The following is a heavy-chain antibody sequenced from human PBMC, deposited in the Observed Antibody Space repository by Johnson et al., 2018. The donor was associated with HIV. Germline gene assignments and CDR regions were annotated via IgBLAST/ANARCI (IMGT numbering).Heavy chain of an antibody. J-gene: IGHJ3*02. D-gene: IGHD3-22*01. CDR3: ARDKYSRGYYLNDAFDS. CDR1: GFTFSNFD. Sequence: QVQLVESGGGVVQPGGSLRLSCAASGFTFSNFDMDWVRQAPGKGLEWMAIISYDGSNKNYAASVKGRFTISRDNSKNTLYLQLNNLRAEDTAVYYCARDKYSRGYYLNDAFDSGGQGTMVTVSS. CDR2: ISYDGSNK. V-gene: IGHV3-30*03.